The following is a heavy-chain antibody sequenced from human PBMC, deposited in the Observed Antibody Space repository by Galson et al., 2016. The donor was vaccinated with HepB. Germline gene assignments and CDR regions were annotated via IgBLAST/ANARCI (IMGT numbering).Heavy chain of an antibody. Sequence: TLSLTCTVSGGSISSGGYYWSWIRQHPGKGLEWIGYIYYSGSTYYNPSLRSRVTISADTSKNQFSLKLSSVTAADTAVYYCASWGYSSSRYSNYWGQGTQVTVSS. J-gene: IGHJ4*02. V-gene: IGHV4-31*03. CDR2: IYYSGST. CDR3: ASWGYSSSRYSNY. CDR1: GGSISSGGYY. D-gene: IGHD6-13*01.